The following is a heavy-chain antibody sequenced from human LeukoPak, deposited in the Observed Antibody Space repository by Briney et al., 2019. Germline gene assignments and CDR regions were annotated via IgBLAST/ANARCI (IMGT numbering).Heavy chain of an antibody. CDR3: ARDARDIAAAGPSYYYYYYMDV. Sequence: GGSLRLSCAASGFTFSSYGMHGVRQAPGKGLEWVAFIRYGGSNKYYADSVKGRFTISRDNSENTLYLQMNSLRAEDTAVYYCARDARDIAAAGPSYYYYYYMDVWGEGTTVTVSS. CDR2: IRYGGSNK. V-gene: IGHV3-30*02. J-gene: IGHJ6*03. D-gene: IGHD6-13*01. CDR1: GFTFSSYG.